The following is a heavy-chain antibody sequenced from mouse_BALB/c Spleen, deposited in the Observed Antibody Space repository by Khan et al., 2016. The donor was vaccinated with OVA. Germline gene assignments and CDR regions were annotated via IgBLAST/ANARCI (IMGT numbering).Heavy chain of an antibody. CDR2: ISTYYGDA. J-gene: IGHJ3*01. Sequence: QVQLKQSGAELVRPGVSVKISCKGSGYTFTDYAMHWVKQSHAKSLEWIGVISTYYGDASYNQKFKGKATMTVDKSSSTAYMELARLTSEDSAIYYCVRESGNSRFAYWGQGTLVTVSA. CDR3: VRESGNSRFAY. CDR1: GYTFTDYA. V-gene: IGHV1S137*01. D-gene: IGHD1-3*01.